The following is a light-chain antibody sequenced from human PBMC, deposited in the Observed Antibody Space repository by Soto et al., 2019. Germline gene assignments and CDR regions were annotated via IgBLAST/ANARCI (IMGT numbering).Light chain of an antibody. CDR1: SSDVGGYNY. CDR3: SSYTSSSTLAV. J-gene: IGLJ2*01. CDR2: DVS. V-gene: IGLV2-14*01. Sequence: QSVLTQPASVSGSPGQSITISCTGTSSDVGGYNYVSWYQQHPGKAPKLMIYDVSNRPSGVSNRSSGSKSGNTASLTISGLQAEDEADYYCSSYTSSSTLAVFGGGTKVTVL.